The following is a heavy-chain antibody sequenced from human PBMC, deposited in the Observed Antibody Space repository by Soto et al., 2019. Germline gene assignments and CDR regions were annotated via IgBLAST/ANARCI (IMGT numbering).Heavy chain of an antibody. D-gene: IGHD1-26*01. CDR3: GRDSVTFHIDY. CDR1: GFTFSSHW. J-gene: IGHJ4*02. Sequence: EVHLVESGGDLVQPGGSLRLSCVASGFTFSSHWMTWVRQAPGKGLEWVANIKEDGSDIYYADSVKGRFTISRDNAKKSLYLQMNSLRAEDTAVYYCGRDSVTFHIDYWGQGTLVTVSS. CDR2: IKEDGSDI. V-gene: IGHV3-7*04.